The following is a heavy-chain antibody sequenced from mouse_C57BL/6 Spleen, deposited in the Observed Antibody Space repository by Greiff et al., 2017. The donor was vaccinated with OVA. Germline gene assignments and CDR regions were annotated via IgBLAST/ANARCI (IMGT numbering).Heavy chain of an antibody. V-gene: IGHV1-54*01. CDR3: ARSGHITTVGGYFDV. J-gene: IGHJ1*03. CDR1: GYAFTNYL. CDR2: INPGSGGT. D-gene: IGHD1-1*01. Sequence: VMLVESGAELVRPGTSVKVSCKASGYAFTNYLIEWVKQRPGQGLEWIGVINPGSGGTNYNEKFKGKATLTADKSSSTAYMQLSSLTSEDSAVYFCARSGHITTVGGYFDVWGTGTTVTVSS.